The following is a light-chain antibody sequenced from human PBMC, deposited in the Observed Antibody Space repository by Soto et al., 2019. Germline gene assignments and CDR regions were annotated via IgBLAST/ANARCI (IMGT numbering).Light chain of an antibody. Sequence: QSVLTQHASVSGSPGQSITISCTGTSSDVGNYNYVSWYQQYPGEAPKLIIYKVTNRPSGVTHRFSGSKSGNTASLTISGLQAEDEAHYYCNSYTSISTYVFGTGTKVTVL. J-gene: IGLJ1*01. CDR2: KVT. V-gene: IGLV2-14*01. CDR1: SSDVGNYNY. CDR3: NSYTSISTYV.